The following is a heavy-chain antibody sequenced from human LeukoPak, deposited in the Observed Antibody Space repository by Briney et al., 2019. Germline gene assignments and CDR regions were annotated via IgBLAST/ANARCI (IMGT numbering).Heavy chain of an antibody. Sequence: GGSLRLSCAASGFTFSSYCMNWVRQAPGKGLEWVSFISSSSSYIYYADSVKGRFTISRDNAKNSLYLQMNSLRAEDTAVYYCARVGGSGYYDSSGYPFDYWGQGTLVTVSS. CDR1: GFTFSSYC. V-gene: IGHV3-21*01. J-gene: IGHJ4*02. CDR2: ISSSSSYI. CDR3: ARVGGSGYYDSSGYPFDY. D-gene: IGHD3-22*01.